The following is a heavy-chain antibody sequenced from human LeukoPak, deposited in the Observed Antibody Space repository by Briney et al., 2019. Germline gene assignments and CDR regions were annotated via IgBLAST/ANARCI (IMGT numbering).Heavy chain of an antibody. CDR1: GFTFSSYA. Sequence: GGSLRLSCAASGFTFSSYAMSWVRQAPGKGLEWVSAISGSGGSTYYADSVKGRFTISRDNSKNTLYLQMNSLRAEDTAVYYCAKFLPTHIVVANYYFDYWGQGTLVTVFS. J-gene: IGHJ4*02. CDR2: ISGSGGST. V-gene: IGHV3-23*01. CDR3: AKFLPTHIVVANYYFDY. D-gene: IGHD2-21*01.